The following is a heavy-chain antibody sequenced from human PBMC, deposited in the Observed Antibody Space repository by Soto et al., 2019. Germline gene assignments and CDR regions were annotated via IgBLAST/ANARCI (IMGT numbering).Heavy chain of an antibody. J-gene: IGHJ4*02. D-gene: IGHD2-8*01. V-gene: IGHV4-39*07. CDR3: ARVLDRNYFDY. Sequence: SETLSLTCTVSGGSISSSSYYWGWIRQPPGKGLEWIGSIYYSGSTYYNPSLKSRVTISVDTSKNQFSLKLSSVTAADTAVYYCARVLDRNYFDYWGQGTLVTVSS. CDR1: GGSISSSSYY. CDR2: IYYSGST.